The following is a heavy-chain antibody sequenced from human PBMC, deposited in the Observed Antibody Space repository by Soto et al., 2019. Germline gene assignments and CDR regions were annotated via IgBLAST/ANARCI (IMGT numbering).Heavy chain of an antibody. J-gene: IGHJ6*02. CDR1: VFTFTGSA. CDR3: AASVMATGDNYYYYGMDV. Sequence: VKVALMASVFTFTGSALLCLRQTPGQSLEWIGWIVVGSGNTNYAQKFQERVTITRDMSTSTAYMELSSLRSEDTAVYYCAASVMATGDNYYYYGMDVWGQGTTVTVSS. V-gene: IGHV1-58*01. D-gene: IGHD5-12*01. CDR2: IVVGSGNT.